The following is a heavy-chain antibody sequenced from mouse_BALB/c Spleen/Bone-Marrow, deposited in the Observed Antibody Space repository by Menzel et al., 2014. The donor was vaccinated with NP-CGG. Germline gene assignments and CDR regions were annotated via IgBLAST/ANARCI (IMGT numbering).Heavy chain of an antibody. CDR1: GYTFTSYW. Sequence: QVQLQQSGAELVKPGASVKLSCKASGYTFTSYWIHWVKLRPGHGLEWIGEISPSNGRTNYNEKFKNKATLTVDKSSSTAYIQLSSLTSEDSAVYYCARYDGPAWFAYWGQGTLVTVP. D-gene: IGHD2-3*01. CDR2: ISPSNGRT. CDR3: ARYDGPAWFAY. V-gene: IGHV1S81*02. J-gene: IGHJ3*01.